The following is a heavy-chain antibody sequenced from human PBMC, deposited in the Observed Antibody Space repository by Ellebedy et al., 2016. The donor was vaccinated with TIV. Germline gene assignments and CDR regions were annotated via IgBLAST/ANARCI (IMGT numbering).Heavy chain of an antibody. CDR3: VRHAFAYDSLTGYSRSWYYFDS. Sequence: GESLKISCKASGYNFNNYWISWVRQVPGKGLEWMARIDPTDSYSDYSRSFHGHITVSVDKSITTAFLHWSSLKASDTAIYYCVRHAFAYDSLTGYSRSWYYFDSWGQGTLVTASS. CDR2: IDPTDSYS. D-gene: IGHD3-9*01. V-gene: IGHV5-10-1*01. CDR1: GYNFNNYW. J-gene: IGHJ4*02.